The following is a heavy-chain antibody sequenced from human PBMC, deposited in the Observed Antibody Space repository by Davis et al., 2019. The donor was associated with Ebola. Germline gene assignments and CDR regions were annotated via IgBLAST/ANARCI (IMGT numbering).Heavy chain of an antibody. Sequence: HTGGSLRLSCAASGFTFSSYWMHWVRQAPGKGLVWVSRINRDGSSTSYADPVKGRFTISRDNDKNTLYLQMNSLRVEDTAVYFCARGVPYYDFWSAYRLDYWGQGTEVTVSS. V-gene: IGHV3-74*01. CDR3: ARGVPYYDFWSAYRLDY. D-gene: IGHD3-3*01. CDR2: INRDGSST. J-gene: IGHJ4*02. CDR1: GFTFSSYW.